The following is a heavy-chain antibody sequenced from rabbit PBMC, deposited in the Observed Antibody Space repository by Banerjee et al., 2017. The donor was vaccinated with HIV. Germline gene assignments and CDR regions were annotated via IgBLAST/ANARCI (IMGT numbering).Heavy chain of an antibody. V-gene: IGHV1S45*01. CDR3: ATHYIGTYGAAGYAFKL. CDR2: IGTGSGST. Sequence: QQQLEESGGGLVKPEGSLTLSCKASGLSFSSGYYMCWVRQAPGKGLEWIGCIGTGSGSTWYASWAKGRFTISKTSSTTVTLQMTSLTAADTATYFCATHYIGTYGAAGYAFKLWGQGTLVTVS. J-gene: IGHJ4*01. D-gene: IGHD6-1*01. CDR1: GLSFSSGYY.